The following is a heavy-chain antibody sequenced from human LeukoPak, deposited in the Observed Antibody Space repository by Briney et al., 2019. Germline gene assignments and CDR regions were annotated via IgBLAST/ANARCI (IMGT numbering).Heavy chain of an antibody. V-gene: IGHV4-4*07. CDR1: GGSISSYY. CDR2: IYTSGST. J-gene: IGHJ4*02. CDR3: ARSGIQLWHPNVFDY. D-gene: IGHD5-18*01. Sequence: PSETLSLTCTVSGGSISSYYWSWIRQPAGKGLEWIGRIYTSGSTNYNPSLKSRVTMSVDTSKNQFSLKLSSVTAADTAVYYCARSGIQLWHPNVFDYWGQGTLVTVSS.